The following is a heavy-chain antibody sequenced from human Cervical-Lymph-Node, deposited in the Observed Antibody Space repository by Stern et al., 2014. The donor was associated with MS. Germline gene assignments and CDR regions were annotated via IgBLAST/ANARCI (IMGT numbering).Heavy chain of an antibody. J-gene: IGHJ4*02. D-gene: IGHD3-16*01. CDR2: LYYSGST. V-gene: IGHV4-59*01. CDR1: SGSTGNKY. Sequence: QLQLQESGPGLVKPSETLSLMCNVSSGSTGNKYWSWIRPRPGKGLEWIGHLYYSGSTNYHPSLKSRFTISLDTSKTQFSLKLSSLPAADTAVYYCARAGPYDYIWGNLRHRAFYFDSWGQGVLVTVSS. CDR3: ARAGPYDYIWGNLRHRAFYFDS.